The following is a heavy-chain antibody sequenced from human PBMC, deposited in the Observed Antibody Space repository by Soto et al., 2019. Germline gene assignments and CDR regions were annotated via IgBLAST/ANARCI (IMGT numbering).Heavy chain of an antibody. CDR2: IDPGNSYT. V-gene: IGHV5-10-1*01. J-gene: IGHJ3*01. CDR1: GYTFSSYY. CDR3: ARLSNLYDAFDV. Sequence: GASLKISCEASGYTFSSYYISWLRQMPGKGLEWMGRIDPGNSYTDYNPSFKGHVTVSTDDSIGTAYLQLSSLKASDTTIYYCARLSNLYDAFDVWGRGTMDTVSS. D-gene: IGHD2-8*01.